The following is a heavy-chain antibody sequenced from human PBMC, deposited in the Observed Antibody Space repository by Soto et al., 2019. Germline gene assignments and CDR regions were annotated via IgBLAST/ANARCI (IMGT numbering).Heavy chain of an antibody. D-gene: IGHD6-13*01. CDR2: IIPIFGTA. CDR3: ARSGQQLGGGDY. V-gene: IGHV1-69*13. J-gene: IGHJ4*02. Sequence: SVKVSCKASGGTFSSYAISWVRQAPGQGLEWMGGIIPIFGTANYAQKFQGRVTITADESTSTAYMELSSLRSEDTAVYYCARSGQQLGGGDYWGQGTLVTVSS. CDR1: GGTFSSYA.